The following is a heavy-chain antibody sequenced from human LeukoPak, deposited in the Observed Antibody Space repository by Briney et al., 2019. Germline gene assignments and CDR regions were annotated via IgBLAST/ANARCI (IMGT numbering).Heavy chain of an antibody. CDR2: ISWNSGSI. CDR3: AKGGYSGYDLGY. CDR1: GFTFDDYA. V-gene: IGHV3-9*01. Sequence: GRSLRLSCAASGFTFDDYAMHWVRPAPGKGLEWVSGISWNSGSIGYAESVKGRFTISRDNAKNSLYLQMNSLRAEDTALYYCAKGGYSGYDLGYWGQGTLVTVSS. D-gene: IGHD5-12*01. J-gene: IGHJ4*02.